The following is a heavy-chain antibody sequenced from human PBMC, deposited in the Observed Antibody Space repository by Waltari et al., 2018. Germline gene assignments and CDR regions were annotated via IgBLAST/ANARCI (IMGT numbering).Heavy chain of an antibody. CDR2: IKSKTHGGTT. J-gene: IGHJ5*02. Sequence: EMQLVESGGGLVKPGGSLRLSCAASGFPFSHAWMSCVRQAQGKGLEWVGRIKSKTHGGTTDYAAPVKGRFTISRDDSKSTVDLQMDSLKTEDTAVYYCTTDSGVVQNWFNPWGPGTLVTISS. D-gene: IGHD3-3*01. CDR3: TTDSGVVQNWFNP. CDR1: GFPFSHAW. V-gene: IGHV3-15*01.